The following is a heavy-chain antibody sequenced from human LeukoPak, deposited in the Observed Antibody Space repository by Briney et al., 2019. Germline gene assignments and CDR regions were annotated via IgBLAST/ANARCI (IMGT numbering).Heavy chain of an antibody. CDR3: ARRAGAYSHPYDY. J-gene: IGHJ4*02. Sequence: GGSLRLSCEASGFTFSSYQMNWVRQAPGKGLEWIAYISSSGDTIYYADSVKGRFTISRDNSKNTLYLQMNSLRAEDTAVYYCARRAGAYSHPYDYWGQGTLVTVSS. CDR1: GFTFSSYQ. D-gene: IGHD4/OR15-4a*01. V-gene: IGHV3-48*03. CDR2: ISSSGDTI.